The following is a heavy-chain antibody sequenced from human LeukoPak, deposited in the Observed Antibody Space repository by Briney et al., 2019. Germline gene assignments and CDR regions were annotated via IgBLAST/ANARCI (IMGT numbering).Heavy chain of an antibody. V-gene: IGHV3-30*04. CDR2: ISYDGRNK. Sequence: GGSLRLSCAASGFTFSTYAMHWVRQAPGKGLEWVAVISYDGRNKYYADSVKGRFTISRDNSKNTLYLQMNSLRAEDTAVYYCAKDGYDSSGYYPQYWGQGTLVTVSS. CDR1: GFTFSTYA. J-gene: IGHJ4*02. CDR3: AKDGYDSSGYYPQY. D-gene: IGHD3-22*01.